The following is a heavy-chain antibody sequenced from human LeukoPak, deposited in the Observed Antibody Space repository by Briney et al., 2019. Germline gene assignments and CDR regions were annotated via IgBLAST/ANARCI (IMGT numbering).Heavy chain of an antibody. CDR2: IRSNGDTI. J-gene: IGHJ4*02. D-gene: IGHD2/OR15-2a*01. Sequence: GGSLRLSCAVSGFTFSHYDMNWVRQAPGKGLEWLSYIRSNGDTIFYADSIKGRFTISRDSAKNSLYLQMNNLRAEDTAVYYCARDWREYGIDYWGQGTLVTVSS. V-gene: IGHV3-48*01. CDR3: ARDWREYGIDY. CDR1: GFTFSHYD.